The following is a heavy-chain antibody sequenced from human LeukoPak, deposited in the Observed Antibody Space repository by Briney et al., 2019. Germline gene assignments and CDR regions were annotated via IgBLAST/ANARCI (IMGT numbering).Heavy chain of an antibody. Sequence: GGSLRLSCAASGFTFSSYAMSWVRQAPGRGLEWVSAISGSGGSTYYADSVKGRFTISRDNSKNTLYLHMSGLRAEDTAVYYCAKCMGVADDTFDIWGQGTMVTVSS. CDR1: GFTFSSYA. CDR3: AKCMGVADDTFDI. J-gene: IGHJ3*02. V-gene: IGHV3-23*01. CDR2: ISGSGGST. D-gene: IGHD6-19*01.